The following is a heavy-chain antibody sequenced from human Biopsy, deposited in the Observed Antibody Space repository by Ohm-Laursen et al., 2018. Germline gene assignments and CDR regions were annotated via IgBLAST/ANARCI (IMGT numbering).Heavy chain of an antibody. D-gene: IGHD6-13*01. J-gene: IGHJ6*02. CDR1: GGSFNGYF. CDR2: ITQSGST. CDR3: ARVPLPGIGAAYQGRFLYGMDV. Sequence: SDTLSLTRAVYGGSFNGYFWSWIRQPPGKGLEWIGDITQSGSTNYSPSLKSRVTISVDTAKKQFSLSLRSVTAADTAVYYCARVPLPGIGAAYQGRFLYGMDVWGQGTTASVSS. V-gene: IGHV4-34*01.